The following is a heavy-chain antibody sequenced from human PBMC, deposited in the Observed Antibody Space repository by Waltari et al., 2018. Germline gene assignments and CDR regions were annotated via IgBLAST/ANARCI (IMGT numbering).Heavy chain of an antibody. CDR3: ARLPLGYCSSTSCYTKWFDP. V-gene: IGHV4-34*01. CDR1: GGSFSGYY. Sequence: QVQLQQWGAGLLKPSETLSLTCAVYGGSFSGYYWSWIRQPPGKGREWIGEINHSGSTNYNPSLKSRVTISVDTSKNQFSLKLSSVTAADTAVYYCARLPLGYCSSTSCYTKWFDPWGQGTLVTVSS. D-gene: IGHD2-2*02. CDR2: INHSGST. J-gene: IGHJ5*02.